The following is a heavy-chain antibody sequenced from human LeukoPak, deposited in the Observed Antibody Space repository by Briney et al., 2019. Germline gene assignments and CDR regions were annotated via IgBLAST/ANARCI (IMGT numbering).Heavy chain of an antibody. CDR1: GYTFTGHY. J-gene: IGHJ6*03. CDR3: ARAAIAVAGDYHYHYMDV. Sequence: ASVKVSCKASGYTFTGHYMHWVRQAPGQGLEWMGWISPNSGDTDYAQRFHGRVTMTRDTSISTAYMELSRLTSDDTAVYCCARAAIAVAGDYHYHYMDVWGKGTTVTVSS. V-gene: IGHV1-2*02. D-gene: IGHD6-19*01. CDR2: ISPNSGDT.